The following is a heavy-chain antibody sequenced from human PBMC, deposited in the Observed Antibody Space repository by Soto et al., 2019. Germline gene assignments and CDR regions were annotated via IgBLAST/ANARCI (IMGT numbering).Heavy chain of an antibody. Sequence: QVQLVESGGGVVQPGRSLRLSCAASGFTFSSYGMHWVRQAPGKGLEWVAVISYDGSNKYYADSVKGRFTISRDNSKNTLYLQMNSLRAEDTAVYYGAKSIVVLPAASAFDIWGQGTMVTVSS. CDR3: AKSIVVLPAASAFDI. CDR1: GFTFSSYG. V-gene: IGHV3-30*18. CDR2: ISYDGSNK. J-gene: IGHJ3*02. D-gene: IGHD2-2*01.